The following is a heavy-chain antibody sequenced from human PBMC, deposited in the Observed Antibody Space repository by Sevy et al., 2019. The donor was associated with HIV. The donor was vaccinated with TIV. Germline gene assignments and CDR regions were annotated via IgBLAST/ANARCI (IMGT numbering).Heavy chain of an antibody. Sequence: ASVKVSCKASGGTFSSYAISWVRQAPGQGLEWMGGIIPILGIANYAQKFQGTVTITADKSTSTAYMELSSLRSEDTAVYYCARNLHRDYSGSGTNYYYMDVWGKGTTVTVSS. V-gene: IGHV1-69*10. CDR2: IIPILGIA. J-gene: IGHJ6*03. CDR3: ARNLHRDYSGSGTNYYYMDV. CDR1: GGTFSSYA. D-gene: IGHD6-13*01.